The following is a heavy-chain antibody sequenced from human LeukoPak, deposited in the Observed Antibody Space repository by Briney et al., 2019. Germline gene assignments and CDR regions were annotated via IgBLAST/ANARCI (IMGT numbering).Heavy chain of an antibody. J-gene: IGHJ6*02. CDR2: ISSSGTTI. Sequence: GGSLRLSCAASEFTFSAYYMSWIRQAPGKGLEWVSYISSSGTTIFYADSVKGRFTISRDNAKNSLYLQMNSLRAEDTAVYYCARVRLAVAGNAPWTYGMDVWGQGTTVTVSS. CDR1: EFTFSAYY. V-gene: IGHV3-11*01. CDR3: ARVRLAVAGNAPWTYGMDV. D-gene: IGHD6-19*01.